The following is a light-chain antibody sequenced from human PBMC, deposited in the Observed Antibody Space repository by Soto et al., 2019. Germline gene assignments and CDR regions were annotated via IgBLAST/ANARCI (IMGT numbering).Light chain of an antibody. J-gene: IGKJ4*01. CDR2: AAS. Sequence: DIQMTQSPSSLSAPVGDRVTITCRASQGISNYLAWYQQKPGEVPKLLISAASTLQSGAPSRFSASGSGTDFTFTISSLQSEDVATYYCQKYDTAPLTFGGGTKVEIK. V-gene: IGKV1-27*01. CDR1: QGISNY. CDR3: QKYDTAPLT.